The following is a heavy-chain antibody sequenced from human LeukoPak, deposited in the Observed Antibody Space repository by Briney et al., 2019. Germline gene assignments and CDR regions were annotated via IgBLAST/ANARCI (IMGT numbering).Heavy chain of an antibody. D-gene: IGHD3-3*01. CDR2: IIPIFGTA. J-gene: IGHJ4*02. CDR1: GGTFSSYA. V-gene: IGHV1-69*13. Sequence: SVKVSCKASGGTFSSYAISWVRQAPGQGLEWMGGIIPIFGTANYAQKFQGRVTITADESTSTAYMELSSLRSEDTAVYYCARGTSYYDFWSGYLGYWGQGTLVTVSS. CDR3: ARGTSYYDFWSGYLGY.